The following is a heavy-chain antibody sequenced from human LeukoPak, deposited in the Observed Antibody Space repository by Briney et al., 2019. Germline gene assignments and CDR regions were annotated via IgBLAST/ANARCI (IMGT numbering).Heavy chain of an antibody. V-gene: IGHV4-59*01. J-gene: IGHJ5*02. CDR2: IYYSGNT. CDR1: SGSISNYY. D-gene: IGHD6-13*01. CDR3: ARAIATAGTGWFDP. Sequence: SETLSLTCTVSSGSISNYYWNWIRQPPGKGLEWIGSIYYSGNTNYNPSLKSRVTISVDASKNQFSLKLNSVTTADSAVYYCARAIATAGTGWFDPWGQGTLVTVSS.